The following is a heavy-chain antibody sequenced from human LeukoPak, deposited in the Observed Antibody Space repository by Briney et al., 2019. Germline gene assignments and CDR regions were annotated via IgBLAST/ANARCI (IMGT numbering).Heavy chain of an antibody. V-gene: IGHV1-24*01. CDR1: GHTLTDLS. Sequence: VASVTVSCTVSGHTLTDLSMHWVRQAPGKGLEWMGGFDVEDGETFFAQKFQGRVAMSEDTYADTAYMELSSLRFEDTAVYYCASQAKWEVLNGRRCFQYWGQGTLVTVSS. D-gene: IGHD1-26*01. CDR2: FDVEDGET. CDR3: ASQAKWEVLNGRRCFQY. J-gene: IGHJ1*01.